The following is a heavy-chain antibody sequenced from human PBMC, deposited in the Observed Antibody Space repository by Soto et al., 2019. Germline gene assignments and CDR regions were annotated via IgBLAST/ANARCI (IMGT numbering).Heavy chain of an antibody. Sequence: SETLSLTCTVSGGSISSSSDYWDWIRQPPGKGLEWIGNIYYSGTTYYNPSLKSRVTISVDTSKNQFSLKLTSVIAADTAVYYCAGPDRNHRPPRFRPWGQGTL. CDR1: GGSISSSSDY. V-gene: IGHV4-39*01. J-gene: IGHJ5*02. CDR3: AGPDRNHRPPRFRP. CDR2: IYYSGTT. D-gene: IGHD1-1*01.